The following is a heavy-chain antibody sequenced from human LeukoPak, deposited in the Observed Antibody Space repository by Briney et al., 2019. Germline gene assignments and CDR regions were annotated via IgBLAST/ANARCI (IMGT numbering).Heavy chain of an antibody. Sequence: GSLRLSCVASGFTFSSYAMSWVRQPPGKGLEWIGYIHYSGTTNYNPSLKSRVTISIDTSKIQFSLKLTSVTAADTAVYYCASAKQWPAFDIWGQGTMVTVSS. CDR3: ASAKQWPAFDI. D-gene: IGHD6-19*01. CDR1: GFTFSSYA. V-gene: IGHV4-59*01. J-gene: IGHJ3*02. CDR2: IHYSGTT.